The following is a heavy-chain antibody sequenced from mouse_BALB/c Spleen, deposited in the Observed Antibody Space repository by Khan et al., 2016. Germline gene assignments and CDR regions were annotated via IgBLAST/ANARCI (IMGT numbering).Heavy chain of an antibody. D-gene: IGHD2-14*01. V-gene: IGHV2-9*02. J-gene: IGHJ3*01. CDR2: IWAGGST. CDR3: ARDENYRYDGFAY. Sequence: QVQLQQSGPGLVASSQSLSITCSVSGFSLTHYGVHWVRQPPGKGLEWLGIIWAGGSTNYNSALMSRLSISKDNSKSQVSLKMNSLQTDDTAMYYCARDENYRYDGFAYWGQETLVTVSA. CDR1: GFSLTHYG.